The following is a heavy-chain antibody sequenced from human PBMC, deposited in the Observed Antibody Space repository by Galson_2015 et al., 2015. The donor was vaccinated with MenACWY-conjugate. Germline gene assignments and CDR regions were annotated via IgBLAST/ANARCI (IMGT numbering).Heavy chain of an antibody. J-gene: IGHJ6*02. D-gene: IGHD3-10*01. CDR3: AARLLHSGGMDV. V-gene: IGHV3-74*01. Sequence: SLRLSCAASGFTFSSYWMHWVRQAPGKGLVWVSCINSDGSSTSYADSVKGRFTISRDNAKNTLYLQMNSLRAEDTAVYYCAARLLHSGGMDVWGQGTTVTVSS. CDR1: GFTFSSYW. CDR2: INSDGSST.